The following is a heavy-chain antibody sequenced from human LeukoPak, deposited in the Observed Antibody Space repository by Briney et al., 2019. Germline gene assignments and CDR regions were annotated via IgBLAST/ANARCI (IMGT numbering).Heavy chain of an antibody. V-gene: IGHV3-7*01. CDR2: IKQDGSEK. D-gene: IGHD3-10*01. Sequence: GGSLRLSCAASGFTFSSYWMSWVRHAPGKGLAWVANIKQDGSEKYYLDSVKGRFTISRDNAKNSLYLQMNSLRAEDTAVYYCARAIVWFGSDYWGQGTLVTVSS. CDR3: ARAIVWFGSDY. J-gene: IGHJ4*02. CDR1: GFTFSSYW.